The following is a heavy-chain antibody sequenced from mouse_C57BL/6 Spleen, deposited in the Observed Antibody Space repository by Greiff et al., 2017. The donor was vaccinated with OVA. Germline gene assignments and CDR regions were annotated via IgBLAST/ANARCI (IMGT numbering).Heavy chain of an antibody. V-gene: IGHV5-4*01. J-gene: IGHJ2*01. CDR2: ISDGGSYT. Sequence: EVHLVESGGGLVKPGGSLKLSCAASGFTFSSYAMSWVRQTPEKRLEWVATISDGGSYTYYPDNVKGRFTISRDNAKNNRYLQMSHLKSEDTAMYYCAREGDYWGQGTTLTVSS. CDR3: AREGDY. CDR1: GFTFSSYA.